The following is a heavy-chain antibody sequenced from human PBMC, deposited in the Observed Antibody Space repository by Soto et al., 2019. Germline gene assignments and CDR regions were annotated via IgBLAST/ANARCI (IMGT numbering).Heavy chain of an antibody. Sequence: ASVKVSCKASGYTFTGYYMHWVRQAPGQGLEWLGWINLNSVGTNYAQKFQGWVTMTRDTSISTAYMELSRRRSDDTAVYYCARSSYYYDSCGYYLINSYFDYWGQGTMVTVSS. CDR3: ARSSYYYDSCGYYLINSYFDY. CDR2: INLNSVGT. CDR1: GYTFTGYY. D-gene: IGHD3-22*01. J-gene: IGHJ4*01. V-gene: IGHV1-2*04.